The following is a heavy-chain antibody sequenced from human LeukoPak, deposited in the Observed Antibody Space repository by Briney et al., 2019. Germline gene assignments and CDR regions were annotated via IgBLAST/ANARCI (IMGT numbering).Heavy chain of an antibody. Sequence: GGSLRLSCAASGFTVSSNYMSWVRQAPGKGLEWVSVIYSGGSTYYADSVKSRFTISRDNSKNTLYLQMNSLRAEDTAVHYCASWLGSTVTTSFYDYWGQGTLVTVSS. J-gene: IGHJ4*02. CDR1: GFTVSSNY. V-gene: IGHV3-66*01. CDR3: ASWLGSTVTTSFYDY. CDR2: IYSGGST. D-gene: IGHD4-17*01.